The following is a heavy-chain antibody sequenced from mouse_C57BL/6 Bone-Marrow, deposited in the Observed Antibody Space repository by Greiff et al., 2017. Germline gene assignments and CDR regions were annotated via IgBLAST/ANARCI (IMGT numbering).Heavy chain of an antibody. CDR1: GYTFTSYW. J-gene: IGHJ4*01. Sequence: QVQLKQPGAELVRPGTSVKLSCKASGYTFTSYWMHWVKQRPGQGLEWIGVIDPSDSYTNYNQKFKGKATLTVDTSSSTAYRQLSSLTSEESAVYYCARLDYWGQGTSVTVSS. V-gene: IGHV1-59*01. CDR3: ARLDY. CDR2: IDPSDSYT.